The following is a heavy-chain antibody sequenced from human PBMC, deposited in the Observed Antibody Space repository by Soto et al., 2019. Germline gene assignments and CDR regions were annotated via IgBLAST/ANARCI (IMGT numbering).Heavy chain of an antibody. D-gene: IGHD1-1*01. CDR1: GASISGFY. J-gene: IGHJ5*02. CDR2: IYATGTT. Sequence: SETLSLTCTVSGASISGFYWSWIRKSAGKGLEWIGRIYATGTTDYNPSLKSRVMMSVDTSKKQFSLKLRSVTAADTAVYYCVRDGTKTLRDWFDPWGQGISVTVSA. CDR3: VRDGTKTLRDWFDP. V-gene: IGHV4-4*07.